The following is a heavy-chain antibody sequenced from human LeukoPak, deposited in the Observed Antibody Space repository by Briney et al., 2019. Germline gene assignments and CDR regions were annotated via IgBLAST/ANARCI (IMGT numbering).Heavy chain of an antibody. CDR3: ARDASAYGSGEFFDY. Sequence: ASVKVPCKASGYTFTSYYMHWVRQAPGQGLERMGIINPSGGSTSYAQKFQGRVTMTRDTSTSTVYMELSSLRSEDTAVYYCARDASAYGSGEFFDYWGQGTLVTVSS. CDR1: GYTFTSYY. J-gene: IGHJ4*02. D-gene: IGHD3-10*01. V-gene: IGHV1-46*01. CDR2: INPSGGST.